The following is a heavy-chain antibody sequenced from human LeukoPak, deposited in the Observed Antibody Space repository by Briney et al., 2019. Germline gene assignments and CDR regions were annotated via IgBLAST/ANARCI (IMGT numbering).Heavy chain of an antibody. CDR1: GGSISSSSYY. J-gene: IGHJ4*02. CDR3: ARPEGVKVRGPNGLFDY. Sequence: PSETLSLTCTVSGGSISSSSYYWGWIRQPPGKGLEWIGSIYYSGSTYYNPSLKSRVTISVDTSKNQFSLKLSSVTAADTAVYYCARPEGVKVRGPNGLFDYWGQGTLVTVSS. V-gene: IGHV4-39*01. D-gene: IGHD3-10*01. CDR2: IYYSGST.